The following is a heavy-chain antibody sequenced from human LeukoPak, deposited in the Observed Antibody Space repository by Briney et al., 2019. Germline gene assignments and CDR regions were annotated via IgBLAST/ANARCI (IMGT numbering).Heavy chain of an antibody. D-gene: IGHD2-8*01. J-gene: IGHJ6*03. CDR1: GFTFSSYA. CDR3: ANGNRCTSPNCLGYYYFYMDV. Sequence: SGGSLRLXCAASGFTFSSYAMNWVRQAPGRGLEWVSGFSGSGGTTYYADSVKGRFTISRDNSKNTLYPQMNSLRAEDTAVYYCANGNRCTSPNCLGYYYFYMDVWGKGTTVTVSS. V-gene: IGHV3-23*01. CDR2: FSGSGGTT.